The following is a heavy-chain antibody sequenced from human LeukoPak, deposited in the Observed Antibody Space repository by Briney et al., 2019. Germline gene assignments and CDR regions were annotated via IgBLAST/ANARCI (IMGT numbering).Heavy chain of an antibody. CDR2: NYNSGST. CDR1: DGSISSYY. Sequence: SETLSLTCTVSDGSISSYYWSWIRQPPGKGLEWIGYNYNSGSTNYNPSLKSRVTISVDTSKNQFSLKLSSVTAADTAVYYCARLRANWNYVNWFDPWGQGTLVTVSS. CDR3: ARLRANWNYVNWFDP. D-gene: IGHD1-7*01. J-gene: IGHJ5*02. V-gene: IGHV4-59*08.